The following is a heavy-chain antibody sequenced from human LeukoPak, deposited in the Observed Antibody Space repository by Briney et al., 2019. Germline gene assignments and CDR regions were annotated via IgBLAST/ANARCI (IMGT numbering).Heavy chain of an antibody. CDR2: IYTSGST. V-gene: IGHV4-61*02. Sequence: KTSETLSLTCTVSGGSISSGSYYWSWIRQPAGEGLEWIGRIYTSGSTNYNPSLKSRVTISVDTSKNQFSLKLSSVTAADTAVYYCVGSLRYYDSSGFFDYWGQGTLVTVSS. J-gene: IGHJ4*02. CDR3: VGSLRYYDSSGFFDY. CDR1: GGSISSGSYY. D-gene: IGHD3-22*01.